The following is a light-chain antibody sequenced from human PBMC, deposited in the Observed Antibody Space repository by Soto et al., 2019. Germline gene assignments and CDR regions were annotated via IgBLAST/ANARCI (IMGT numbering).Light chain of an antibody. CDR3: QHYNSYSEA. J-gene: IGKJ1*01. V-gene: IGKV3-20*01. CDR1: QSVSSKY. Sequence: EIVLTQSPGTLSLSPGERATLSCRASQSVSSKYLAWYQQKPGQAPRVLIYGTSIRASGVPERFSGGGSGTDFTLTISSLQPDDFATYYCQHYNSYSEAFGQGTKVELK. CDR2: GTS.